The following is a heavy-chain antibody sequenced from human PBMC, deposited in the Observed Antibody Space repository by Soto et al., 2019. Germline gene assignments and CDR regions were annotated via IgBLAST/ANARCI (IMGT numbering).Heavy chain of an antibody. D-gene: IGHD4-4*01. J-gene: IGHJ6*02. V-gene: IGHV4-39*01. CDR2: IYFSGST. CDR3: ARPTVSYYYFGMDV. Sequence: KTSETLSLTCTVSGVSISNNNYYGGWIRQPPGKGLEWIGSIYFSGSTYYNPSLKSRVTMSVDTSKNQVSLKLSSVTAADTAVYYCARPTVSYYYFGMDVWGQGTTVTVSS. CDR1: GVSISNNNYY.